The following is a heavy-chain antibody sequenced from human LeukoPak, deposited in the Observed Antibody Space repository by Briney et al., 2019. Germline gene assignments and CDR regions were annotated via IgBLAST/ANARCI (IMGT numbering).Heavy chain of an antibody. V-gene: IGHV4-4*02. Sequence: PSGTLSLTCAVSGGSIRSSNWWSWVRQPPGKGLEWIGEIYHSGSTNYNPSLKSRVTISVDKSKNQFSLKLSSVTAADTAVYYCARVNSVVRGVIRYYYYGMDVWGKGTTVTVSS. CDR3: ARVNSVVRGVIRYYYYGMDV. CDR2: IYHSGST. D-gene: IGHD3-10*01. CDR1: GGSIRSSNW. J-gene: IGHJ6*04.